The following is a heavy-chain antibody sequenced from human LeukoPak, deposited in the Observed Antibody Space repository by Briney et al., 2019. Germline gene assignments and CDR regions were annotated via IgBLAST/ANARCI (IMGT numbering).Heavy chain of an antibody. V-gene: IGHV3-7*03. D-gene: IGHD4/OR15-4a*01. CDR3: ARALPGAFDY. J-gene: IGHJ4*02. CDR1: GFTFSSYW. CDR2: IKPDGSEK. Sequence: PGGSLRLSCAASGFTFSSYWMSWVRQAPGKGLEWVANIKPDGSEKYFVDSVKGRFTISRDNSKNTLYLQMNSLRAEDTAVYYCARALPGAFDYWGQGTLVTVSS.